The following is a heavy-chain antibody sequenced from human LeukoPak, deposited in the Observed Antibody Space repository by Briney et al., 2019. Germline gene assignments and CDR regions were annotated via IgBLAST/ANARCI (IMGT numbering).Heavy chain of an antibody. D-gene: IGHD3-10*01. Sequence: GGSLRLSCAASGFTFSSYNMNWVRQAPKEVLEWVSSISRSSIYIYYADSVKGRFTISRDNAENSLYLQMNSLRAEDTAVYYCARDSGDGSGSYYAYGMDVWGQGTTVTVSS. CDR3: ARDSGDGSGSYYAYGMDV. V-gene: IGHV3-21*01. J-gene: IGHJ6*02. CDR1: GFTFSSYN. CDR2: ISRSSIYI.